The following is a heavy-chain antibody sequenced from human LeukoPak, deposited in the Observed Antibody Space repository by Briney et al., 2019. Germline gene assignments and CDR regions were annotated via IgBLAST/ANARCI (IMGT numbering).Heavy chain of an antibody. J-gene: IGHJ4*02. CDR1: GFDFSTYW. V-gene: IGHV3-48*04. Sequence: GGSLRLSCAASGFDFSTYWMVWVRQAPGKGLEWVSYISSSGSTIYYADSVKGRFTISRDNAKNSLYLQMNSLRAEDTAVYYCARDGDPYNWNDPTFDYWGQGTLVTVSS. D-gene: IGHD1-20*01. CDR3: ARDGDPYNWNDPTFDY. CDR2: ISSSGSTI.